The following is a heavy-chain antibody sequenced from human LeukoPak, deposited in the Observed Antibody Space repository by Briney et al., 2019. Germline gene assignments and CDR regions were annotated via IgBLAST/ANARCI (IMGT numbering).Heavy chain of an antibody. Sequence: SETLSLTCTVSGGSISSYYWSWIRQPPGKGLEWIGYIYYSGSTNYNPSLKSRVTISVDTSKNQFSLKLSSVTAADTAVYYCARHKDSGSYYYYYGMDVWGQGTTVTVSS. CDR2: IYYSGST. CDR1: GGSISSYY. CDR3: ARHKDSGSYYYYYGMDV. V-gene: IGHV4-59*08. J-gene: IGHJ6*02. D-gene: IGHD1-26*01.